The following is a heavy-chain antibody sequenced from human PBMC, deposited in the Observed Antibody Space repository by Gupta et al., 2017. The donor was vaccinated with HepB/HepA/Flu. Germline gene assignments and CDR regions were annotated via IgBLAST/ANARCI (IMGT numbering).Heavy chain of an antibody. D-gene: IGHD5-18*01. CDR2: INQDGSGK. J-gene: IGHJ6*03. CDR1: GFTFSTSW. V-gene: IGHV3-7*01. Sequence: EVQLVESGGGLVQPGGSLRLPCAASGFTFSTSWLRWRRRAPGKGLEWVANINQDGSGKYYVDSVRGRFTISRDNPKNALYLQMNSLRAEDTAVYYCARIRGYSYGPYYSYMDVWGKGTTVTVSS. CDR3: ARIRGYSYGPYYSYMDV.